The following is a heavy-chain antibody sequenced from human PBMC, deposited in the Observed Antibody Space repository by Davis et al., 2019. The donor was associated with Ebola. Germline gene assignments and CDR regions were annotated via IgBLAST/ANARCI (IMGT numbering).Heavy chain of an antibody. CDR1: GYSFTSYW. D-gene: IGHD5-24*01. V-gene: IGHV5-10-1*01. CDR3: VLWGGHGYRNIDS. J-gene: IGHJ4*02. CDR2: IDPSDSYT. Sequence: KVSCKGSGYSFTSYWISWVRQMPGKGLEWMGRIDPSDSYTNYSLSFQGHVTISADKSISTAYLQWSSLKASDTAMYYCVLWGGHGYRNIDSWGQGALVTVSS.